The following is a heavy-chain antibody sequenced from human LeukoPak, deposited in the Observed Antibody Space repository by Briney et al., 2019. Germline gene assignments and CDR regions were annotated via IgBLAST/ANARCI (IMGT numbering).Heavy chain of an antibody. CDR1: GGSISSSSYY. Sequence: SETLSLTCTVSGGSISSSSYYWGWIRQPPGKGLEWIGSIYYSGSTYYNPSLKSRVTISVDTSKNQFSLKLSSVTAADTAVYYCARAKYTTLPSAFDVWGQGTMVTVSS. CDR2: IYYSGST. J-gene: IGHJ3*01. D-gene: IGHD1-1*01. V-gene: IGHV4-39*07. CDR3: ARAKYTTLPSAFDV.